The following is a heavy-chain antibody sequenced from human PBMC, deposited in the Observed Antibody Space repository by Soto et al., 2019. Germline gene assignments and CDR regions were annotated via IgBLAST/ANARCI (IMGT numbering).Heavy chain of an antibody. CDR3: ARDPESGHAFDI. CDR2: ISSRSVPI. CDR1: GFTFSTYS. V-gene: IGHV3-48*01. J-gene: IGHJ3*02. Sequence: EVQLVESGGGFLQPGGSLRLSCAASGFTFSTYSMNWVRQAPGKGLEWVSYISSRSVPISKADSVRGRFTISRDNAENSLFLHMSSLRAEDTAVYYCARDPESGHAFDIWGHGTLVTVS. D-gene: IGHD1-26*01.